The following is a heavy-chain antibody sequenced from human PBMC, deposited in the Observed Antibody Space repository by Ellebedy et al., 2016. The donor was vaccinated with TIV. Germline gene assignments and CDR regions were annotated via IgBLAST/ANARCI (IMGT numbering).Heavy chain of an antibody. CDR3: ARGRPGTYIHHAFDN. CDR2: FGVSGDTT. V-gene: IGHV3-23*01. CDR1: GFTFSSYA. Sequence: GESLKISCAASGFTFSSYAMSWVRQAPGKGLEWVSGFGVSGDTTYYTDSVKGRFTISRDNSKKTLYLQMSSLRTEDTAIYYCARGRPGTYIHHAFDNWGQGTLVTVSS. D-gene: IGHD1-14*01. J-gene: IGHJ4*02.